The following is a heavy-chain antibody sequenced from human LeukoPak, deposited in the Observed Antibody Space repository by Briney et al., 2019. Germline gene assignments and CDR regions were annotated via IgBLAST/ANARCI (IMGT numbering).Heavy chain of an antibody. V-gene: IGHV4-39*07. CDR3: ARDFSSSSTVYYYYYMDV. D-gene: IGHD6-6*01. J-gene: IGHJ6*03. CDR2: ISYSGTT. CDR1: GGSISSNDYY. Sequence: SETLSLTCSVSGGSISSNDYYWGWVRQPPGKGREWIGTISYSGTTYYSPSLKSRVTISLDTSKNQFSLKLSSVTAADTAIYYCARDFSSSSTVYYYYYMDVWGKGTTVTVSS.